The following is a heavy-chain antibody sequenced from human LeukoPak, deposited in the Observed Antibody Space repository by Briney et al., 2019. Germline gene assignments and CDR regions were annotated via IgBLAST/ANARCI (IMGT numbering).Heavy chain of an antibody. J-gene: IGHJ4*02. V-gene: IGHV3-64*01. CDR2: ISSNGGST. CDR3: ARSYCSSTSCHRIAIDY. CDR1: GFTFSSYA. Sequence: QPGGSLRLSCAASGFTFSSYAMHWVRQAPGKGLEYVSAISSNGGSTYYANSVKGRFTISRDNSKNTLYLQMGSLRDEDRAVYYCARSYCSSTSCHRIAIDYWGQGTLVTVSS. D-gene: IGHD2-2*01.